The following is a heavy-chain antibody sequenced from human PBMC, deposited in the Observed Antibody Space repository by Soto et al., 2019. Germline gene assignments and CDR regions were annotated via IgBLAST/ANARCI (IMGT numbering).Heavy chain of an antibody. CDR1: GGTFSSYA. D-gene: IGHD2-15*01. CDR3: ARDRCSGGSCYGDY. CDR2: IIPIFGTA. J-gene: IGHJ4*02. Sequence: QVQLVQSGAEVKKPGSSVKVSCKASGGTFSSYAISWVRQAPGQGLEWMGGIIPIFGTANYAHKFQGRVTITADESTSTAYMELSSLRSEDTAVYYCARDRCSGGSCYGDYWGQGTLVTVSS. V-gene: IGHV1-69*01.